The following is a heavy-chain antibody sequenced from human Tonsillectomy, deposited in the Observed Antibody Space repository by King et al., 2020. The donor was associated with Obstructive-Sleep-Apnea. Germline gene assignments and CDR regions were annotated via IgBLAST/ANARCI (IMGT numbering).Heavy chain of an antibody. CDR2: IKEDGSKK. CDR1: GFTFSSYW. Sequence: QLVQSGGGLVQPGGSLRLSCAASGFTFSSYWMSWVRQAPGKGLEWVANIKEDGSKKYYVDSVKGRFTISRDNAKNSLYLQMNSLRAADTAVYYCARGEWELTGRPGYYFDYWGQGTLVTVSS. D-gene: IGHD1-26*01. J-gene: IGHJ4*02. V-gene: IGHV3-7*03. CDR3: ARGEWELTGRPGYYFDY.